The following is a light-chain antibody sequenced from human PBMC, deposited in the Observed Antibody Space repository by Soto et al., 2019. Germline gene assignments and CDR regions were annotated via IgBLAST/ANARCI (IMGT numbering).Light chain of an antibody. Sequence: EIGLTQSPGTLSLSPGERATLSCRASQSVSSSYLAWYQQKPGQAPRLLIYGASSRATGIPDRFSGSGSGTDFTLTISSLEPEDFAVYYCQQYGNSPFTFGPGTKVDIK. CDR1: QSVSSSY. CDR2: GAS. J-gene: IGKJ3*01. CDR3: QQYGNSPFT. V-gene: IGKV3-20*01.